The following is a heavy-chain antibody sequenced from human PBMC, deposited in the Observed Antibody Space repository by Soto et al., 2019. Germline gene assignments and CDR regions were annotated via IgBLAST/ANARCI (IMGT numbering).Heavy chain of an antibody. CDR2: INSDGSNT. Sequence: EMQLVESGGGLVQPGGSLRLSCAASGFTFSNYWMHWVRQAPGKGLVWVSRINSDGSNTDYADSVKGRFTFSRDNAKNTLYLQMNSLRAEDTAVYYCARGIGYSAQDYWGQGTLVTVSS. CDR3: ARGIGYSAQDY. V-gene: IGHV3-74*01. D-gene: IGHD1-1*01. J-gene: IGHJ4*02. CDR1: GFTFSNYW.